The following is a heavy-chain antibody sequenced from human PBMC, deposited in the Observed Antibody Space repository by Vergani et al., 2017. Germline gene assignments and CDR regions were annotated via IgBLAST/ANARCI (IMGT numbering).Heavy chain of an antibody. D-gene: IGHD2/OR15-2a*01. V-gene: IGHV3-23*01. Sequence: EVHLLESGGGQVEAGGSLRLSCVASGFTFSNSAMSWVRQTSGKGLEWVSAISGHGDMTYYADSVKGRFTISRDISKNTVYLQMNSLKAEDRATYYCAREERSNTSPFVGVCGQGTLVTV. CDR3: AREERSNTSPFVGV. CDR1: GFTFSNSA. CDR2: ISGHGDMT. J-gene: IGHJ4*02.